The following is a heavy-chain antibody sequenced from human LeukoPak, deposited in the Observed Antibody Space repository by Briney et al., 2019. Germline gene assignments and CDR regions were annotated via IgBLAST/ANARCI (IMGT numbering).Heavy chain of an antibody. Sequence: SETLSLTCAVYGGSFSGYYWSWIRQPPGKGLEWIGEINHSGSTNYNPPLKSRVTISVDTSKNQFSLKLSSVTAADTAVYYCARVVGCSSTSCYLFRRLGAFDIWGQGTMVTVSS. CDR1: GGSFSGYY. D-gene: IGHD2-2*01. J-gene: IGHJ3*02. V-gene: IGHV4-34*01. CDR3: ARVVGCSSTSCYLFRRLGAFDI. CDR2: INHSGST.